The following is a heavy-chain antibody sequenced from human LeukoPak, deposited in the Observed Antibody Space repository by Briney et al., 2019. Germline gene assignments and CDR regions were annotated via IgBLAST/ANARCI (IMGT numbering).Heavy chain of an antibody. V-gene: IGHV4-39*01. CDR3: ARHALNEYSSSFFQH. CDR2: IYYSGST. J-gene: IGHJ1*01. D-gene: IGHD6-6*01. Sequence: PSETLSLTCTVSGGSISSSSYYWGWIRQPPGKGLEWIGSIYYSGSTYYNPSLKSRVTISVDTSKNQFSLKLSSVTAADTAVYYCARHALNEYSSSFFQHWGQGTLVTVSS. CDR1: GGSISSSSYY.